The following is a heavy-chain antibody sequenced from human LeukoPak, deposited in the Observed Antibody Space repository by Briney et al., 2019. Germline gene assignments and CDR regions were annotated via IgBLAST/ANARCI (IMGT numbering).Heavy chain of an antibody. CDR3: ARETEVPGGRSWDC. CDR1: GGSISSYY. Sequence: PSETLSLTCTVSGGSISSYYWTWIRQPAGKGLEWIGRIHPSGTTNHNPSLKSRVIMSLDMSNNQFSLKVRSVTAADTAVYYCARETEVPGGRSWDCWGQGTLVTVSS. J-gene: IGHJ4*02. D-gene: IGHD6-19*01. V-gene: IGHV4-4*07. CDR2: IHPSGTT.